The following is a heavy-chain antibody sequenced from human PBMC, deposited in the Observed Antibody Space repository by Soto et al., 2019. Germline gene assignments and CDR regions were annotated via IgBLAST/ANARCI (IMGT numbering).Heavy chain of an antibody. CDR3: ARGYCSGVSCKIFDY. CDR2: ISSSSSTI. D-gene: IGHD2-15*01. CDR1: GFTFSSYS. V-gene: IGHV3-48*02. Sequence: GGSLRLSCATSGFTFSSYSMNWVRQAPGKGLEWVSYISSSSSTIYYVDSVKGRFTISRDNAKNSLYLQMNSLRDEDTAVYYCARGYCSGVSCKIFDYWGQGTLVTVSS. J-gene: IGHJ4*02.